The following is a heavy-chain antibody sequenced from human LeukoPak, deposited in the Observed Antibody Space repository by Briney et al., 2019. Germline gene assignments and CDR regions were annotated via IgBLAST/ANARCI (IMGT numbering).Heavy chain of an antibody. V-gene: IGHV3-30*02. CDR1: GFTFSSYD. CDR2: IRNDGKTE. J-gene: IGHJ4*02. Sequence: PGGSLRLSCAASGFTFSSYDMHWVRQAPGKGPEWVALIRNDGKTELYAASVKGRFNISRDNSMSTLHLHMSSLRLEDTAFYYCVKDQYTYGYSTLDSWGQGTLVTVSS. D-gene: IGHD5-24*01. CDR3: VKDQYTYGYSTLDS.